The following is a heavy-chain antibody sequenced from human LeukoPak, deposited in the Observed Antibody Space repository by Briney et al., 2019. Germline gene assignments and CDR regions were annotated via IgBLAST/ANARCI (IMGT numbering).Heavy chain of an antibody. CDR1: GYTFTSYG. Sequence: ASVKVSCKASGYTFTSYGISWVRQAPEQGLEWMGWISAYNGNTNYAQKLQGRVTMTTDTSTSTAYMELRSLRSDDTAVYYCAWGPYDFWSGYYGPWGQGTLVTVSS. J-gene: IGHJ5*02. D-gene: IGHD3-3*01. CDR2: ISAYNGNT. CDR3: AWGPYDFWSGYYGP. V-gene: IGHV1-18*01.